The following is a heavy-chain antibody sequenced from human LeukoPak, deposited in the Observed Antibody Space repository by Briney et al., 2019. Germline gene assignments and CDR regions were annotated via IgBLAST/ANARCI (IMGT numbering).Heavy chain of an antibody. CDR1: GFTFSSSW. CDR2: IKQDGGGK. V-gene: IGHV3-7*03. Sequence: TGGSLRLSCAASGFTFSSSWMTWVRQAPGKGLEWVANIKQDGGGKYYVDSVKGRFTISRDNAKNSLYLQMNSLRADDTAVYYCARDLYNSASRWGQGTLVTVSS. J-gene: IGHJ4*02. CDR3: ARDLYNSASR. D-gene: IGHD6-25*01.